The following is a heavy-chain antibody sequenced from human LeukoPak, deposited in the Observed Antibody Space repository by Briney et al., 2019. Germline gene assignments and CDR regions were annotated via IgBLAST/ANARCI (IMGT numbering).Heavy chain of an antibody. CDR1: GYTFTSYD. V-gene: IGHV1-8*03. J-gene: IGHJ5*02. CDR2: MNPNSGNT. CDR3: ARERAARGWFDP. D-gene: IGHD6-6*01. Sequence: GASVKVSCKASGYTFTSYDINWVRQATGQGLEWMGWMNPNSGNTGYAQKFQGRVTITRNTSISTAYMELSSLRSEDAAVYYCARERAARGWFDPWGQGTLVTVSS.